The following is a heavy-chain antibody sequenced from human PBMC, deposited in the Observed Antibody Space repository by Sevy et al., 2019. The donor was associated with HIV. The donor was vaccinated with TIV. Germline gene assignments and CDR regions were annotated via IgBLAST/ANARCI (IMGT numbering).Heavy chain of an antibody. CDR1: EFIFSRHT. Sequence: GGSLRLSCAASEFIFSRHTMQWVRQAPGKGLEWVAAIWYDGSVKYYADSVQGRFTISRDNSKNTLYLQMNSLRGEDTAVYYCAKERSSVTPDAFDIWGQGTMVTVSS. CDR2: IWYDGSVK. V-gene: IGHV3-33*06. D-gene: IGHD4-4*01. J-gene: IGHJ3*02. CDR3: AKERSSVTPDAFDI.